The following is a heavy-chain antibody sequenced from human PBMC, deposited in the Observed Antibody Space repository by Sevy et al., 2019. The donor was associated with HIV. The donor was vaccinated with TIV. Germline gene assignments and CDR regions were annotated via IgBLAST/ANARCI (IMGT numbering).Heavy chain of an antibody. J-gene: IGHJ4*02. CDR2: ISYDGSNK. V-gene: IGHV3-30*03. CDR1: GFIFSSNV. Sequence: GGSLRLSCAASGFIFSSNVMHWVRQAPGKGLEWVSVISYDGSNKEYADSVKGRFTISRDNAKNTLYLKMNSPRPEDTAVYYCARVPGAVIAAGPYHFDYWGQGTLVTVSS. CDR3: ARVPGAVIAAGPYHFDY. D-gene: IGHD6-13*01.